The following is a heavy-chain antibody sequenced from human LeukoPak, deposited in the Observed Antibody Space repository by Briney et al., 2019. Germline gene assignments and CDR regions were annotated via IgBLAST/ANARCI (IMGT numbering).Heavy chain of an antibody. D-gene: IGHD3-10*01. V-gene: IGHV3-21*01. CDR2: ISSSSSYI. J-gene: IGHJ4*02. CDR3: ARGGYGSGSYYFDY. CDR1: GFTFSSYS. Sequence: PGGSLRLSCAASGFTFSSYSMNWVRQAPGKGLEWVSSISSSSSYIYYADSVKGRFTISRDNAKNSLYLQMNSLRAEDTAVYYCARGGYGSGSYYFDYWGQGTLVTVSS.